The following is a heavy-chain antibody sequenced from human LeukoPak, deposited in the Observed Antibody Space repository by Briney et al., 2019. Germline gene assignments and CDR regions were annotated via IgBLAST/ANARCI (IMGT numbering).Heavy chain of an antibody. Sequence: GGSLRLSCAASGFTFSNAWMSWVRQAPGKGLEWVSAISGSGGSTYYADSVKGRFTISRDNSKNTLYLQMNSLRAEDTAVYYCAKDYGGNSGSYFDYWGQGTLVTVSS. CDR2: ISGSGGST. J-gene: IGHJ4*02. CDR1: GFTFSNAW. V-gene: IGHV3-23*01. D-gene: IGHD4-23*01. CDR3: AKDYGGNSGSYFDY.